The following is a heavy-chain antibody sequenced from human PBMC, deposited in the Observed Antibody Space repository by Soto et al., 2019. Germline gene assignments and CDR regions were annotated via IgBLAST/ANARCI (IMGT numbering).Heavy chain of an antibody. CDR1: GFTFSSFG. CDR2: IWYDGSNK. CDR3: ARDGGRGYNYGFSPHDAFDI. D-gene: IGHD5-18*01. V-gene: IGHV3-33*01. J-gene: IGHJ3*02. Sequence: GGSLRLSCAASGFTFSSFGMHWVRQAPGKGLEWVAVIWYDGSNKYYGDSVKGRFTISRDNSKTTLYLQMNSLREEDTAVYYCARDGGRGYNYGFSPHDAFDIWGQGTMVTVSS.